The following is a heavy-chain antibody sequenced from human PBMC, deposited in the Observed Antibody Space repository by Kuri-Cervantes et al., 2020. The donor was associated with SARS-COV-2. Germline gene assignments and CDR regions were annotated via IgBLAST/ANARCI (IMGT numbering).Heavy chain of an antibody. V-gene: IGHV4-59*12. D-gene: IGHD1/OR15-1a*01. Sequence: GSLRLSCTVSGGSISSYYWSWIRQTPGKGLEWIGYIYLSGSTHYNRSLKSRVTMSIDTSMNQFSLRLSSVTAADSAVYYCATDFRPQQACSLTHFPPALFDFWGLGTLVTVSS. J-gene: IGHJ4*02. CDR2: IYLSGST. CDR3: ATDFRPQQACSLTHFPPALFDF. CDR1: GGSISSYY.